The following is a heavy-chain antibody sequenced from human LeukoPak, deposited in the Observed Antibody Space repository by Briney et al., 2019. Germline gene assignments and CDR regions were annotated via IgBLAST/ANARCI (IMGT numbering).Heavy chain of an antibody. CDR3: AKWGAHFGLWFGEPDAGMDV. Sequence: GRSLRLSCAASGFTFSSYGMHWVRQAPGKGLEWVAVISYDGSNKYYADSVKGRFTISRDNSKSTLYLQMNSLRAEDTAVYYCAKWGAHFGLWFGEPDAGMDVWGQGTTVTVSS. J-gene: IGHJ6*02. CDR1: GFTFSSYG. V-gene: IGHV3-30*18. CDR2: ISYDGSNK. D-gene: IGHD3-10*01.